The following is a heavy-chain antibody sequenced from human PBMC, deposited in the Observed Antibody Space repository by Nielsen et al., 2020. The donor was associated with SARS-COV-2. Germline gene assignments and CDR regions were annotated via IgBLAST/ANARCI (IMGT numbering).Heavy chain of an antibody. J-gene: IGHJ4*02. CDR1: GFTFSSYS. Sequence: GESLKISCAASGFTFSSYSMNWVRQAPGKGLEWVSSISSSSSYIYYADSVKGRFTISRDNAKNSLYLQMNSLRAEDTAVYYCARMGPDYYDSRGRPDYWCQGTLVTVSS. CDR2: ISSSSSYI. D-gene: IGHD3-22*01. CDR3: ARMGPDYYDSRGRPDY. V-gene: IGHV3-21*01.